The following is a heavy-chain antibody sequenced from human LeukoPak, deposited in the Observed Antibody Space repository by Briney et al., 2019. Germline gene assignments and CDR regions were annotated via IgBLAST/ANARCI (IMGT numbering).Heavy chain of an antibody. CDR1: GFTFSSYA. D-gene: IGHD5-18*01. J-gene: IGHJ4*02. Sequence: PGGFLRLSCAASGFTFSSYAMHWVRQAPGKGLEWVAVISYDGSNKYYADSVKGRFTISRDNSKNTLYLQMNSLRAEDTAVYYCARGIDTAMVKTHFDYWGQGTLVTVSS. V-gene: IGHV3-30-3*01. CDR3: ARGIDTAMVKTHFDY. CDR2: ISYDGSNK.